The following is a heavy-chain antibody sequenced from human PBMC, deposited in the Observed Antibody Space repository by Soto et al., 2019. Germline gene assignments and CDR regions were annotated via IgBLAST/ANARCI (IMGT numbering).Heavy chain of an antibody. Sequence: QVQLVQSGAEVKKPGSSVKVSCKASGGSFSHYTIAWVRQAPGQGLEWMGRIIPILGDAHYAQSFQGRVTITAAKSTYTAYMELTSLRSEDTAVYYCARDGNTGYDYAFNIWGQGTMVTVSS. CDR3: ARDGNTGYDYAFNI. CDR2: IIPILGDA. CDR1: GGSFSHYT. D-gene: IGHD5-12*01. J-gene: IGHJ3*02. V-gene: IGHV1-69*08.